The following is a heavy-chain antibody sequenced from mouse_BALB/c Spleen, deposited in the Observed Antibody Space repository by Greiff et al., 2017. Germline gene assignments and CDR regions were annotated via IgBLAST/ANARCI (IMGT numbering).Heavy chain of an antibody. V-gene: IGHV3-6*02. J-gene: IGHJ4*01. CDR2: ISYDGSN. D-gene: IGHD2-1*01. CDR1: GYSITSGYY. CDR3: ARGYYGNYVVDY. Sequence: EVHLVESGPGLVKPSQSLSLTCSVTGYSITSGYYWNWIRQFPGNNLEWMGYISYDGSNNYNPSLKNRISITRDTSKNQFFLKLNSVTTEDTATYYCARGYYGNYVVDYWGQGTSVTVSS.